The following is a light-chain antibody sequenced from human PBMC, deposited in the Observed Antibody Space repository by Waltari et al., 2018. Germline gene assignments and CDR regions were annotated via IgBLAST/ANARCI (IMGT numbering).Light chain of an antibody. CDR3: SSYAGNHVV. Sequence: QSALTQPPSASGSPGQSVTISCTGTSSDVGGYNFVSWYQQHPGKSPKLMIYEVIKRPSVVPDRFSGSKSGNTASLTVSVLQPEDEADYYCSSYAGNHVVFGGGTKLTVL. V-gene: IGLV2-8*01. J-gene: IGLJ2*01. CDR2: EVI. CDR1: SSDVGGYNF.